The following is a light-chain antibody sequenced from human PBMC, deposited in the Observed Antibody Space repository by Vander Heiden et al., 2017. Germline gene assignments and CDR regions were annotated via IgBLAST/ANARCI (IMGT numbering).Light chain of an antibody. V-gene: IGKV1-39*01. CDR1: QSISSY. CDR2: AAS. Sequence: DKKMHQPPSSLSASVGDRVTITCRASQSISSYLNWYQQKPGKAPKLLIYAASSLQSGVPSRFSGSGSGTDFTLTISSLQPEDFATYYCQQSYSTPCTFGQGTKVEIK. CDR3: QQSYSTPCT. J-gene: IGKJ1*01.